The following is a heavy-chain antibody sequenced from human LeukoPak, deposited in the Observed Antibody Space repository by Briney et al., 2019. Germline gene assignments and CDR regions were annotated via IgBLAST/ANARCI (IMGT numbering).Heavy chain of an antibody. Sequence: SETLSLTCAVYGGSFSGYYWSWIRQPPGKGLEWIGEINHSGSTNYNPSLKSRVTISVDTSKNQFSLKLSSVTAADTAVYYCARDLTEQWLVGFDPWGQGALVTVSS. CDR1: GGSFSGYY. CDR2: INHSGST. CDR3: ARDLTEQWLVGFDP. V-gene: IGHV4-34*01. J-gene: IGHJ5*02. D-gene: IGHD6-19*01.